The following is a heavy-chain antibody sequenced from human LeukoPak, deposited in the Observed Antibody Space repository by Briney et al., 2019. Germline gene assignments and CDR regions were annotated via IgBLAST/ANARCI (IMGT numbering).Heavy chain of an antibody. CDR3: ARHGIGRGSMDV. D-gene: IGHD1-1*01. Sequence: PSETLSLTCTVSSGSISNYYWSWIRQPPGKGLDWIGYVYSSGSTNYNPSLKSRVTISVDTFKNQFSLKLSSVTAADTAVYYCARHGIGRGSMDVWGPGTTVTVSS. CDR1: SGSISNYY. J-gene: IGHJ6*02. CDR2: VYSSGST. V-gene: IGHV4-59*08.